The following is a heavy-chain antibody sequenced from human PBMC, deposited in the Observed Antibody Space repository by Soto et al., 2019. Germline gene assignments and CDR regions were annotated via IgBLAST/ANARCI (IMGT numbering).Heavy chain of an antibody. D-gene: IGHD2-21*02. V-gene: IGHV3-23*01. CDR1: GVTFSSFA. Sequence: EVQLWESVGGLVQPGGSLRLSCEASGVTFSSFAMTWVRQAPGKGLEWVSAISPGTGSTYYAYSVKGRFTISRDNSHNTLYLQLNTLRAEDTAVYYSAKCVTHCYLHYWGQGTLVTVSS. J-gene: IGHJ4*02. CDR3: AKCVTHCYLHY. CDR2: ISPGTGST.